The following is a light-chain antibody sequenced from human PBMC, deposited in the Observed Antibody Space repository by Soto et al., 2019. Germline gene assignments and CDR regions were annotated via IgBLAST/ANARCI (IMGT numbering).Light chain of an antibody. CDR3: QSYDSSLSGSV. CDR2: GNN. CDR1: SFNIGAGYD. J-gene: IGLJ2*01. V-gene: IGLV1-40*01. Sequence: QSVLTQPPSVSGAPGQRVTISCTGSSFNIGAGYDVHWYQQLPGTAPKLLIYGNNNRPSGVPDRFSGSKSATSASLAITGLQAEDEADYYCQSYDSSLSGSVFGGGTKLTVL.